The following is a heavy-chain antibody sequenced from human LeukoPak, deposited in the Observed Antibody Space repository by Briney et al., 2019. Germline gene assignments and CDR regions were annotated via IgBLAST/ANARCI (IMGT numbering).Heavy chain of an antibody. CDR1: GFTFSNYW. D-gene: IGHD1-26*01. V-gene: IGHV3-7*01. Sequence: GGSLRLSCAASGFTFSNYWMSWVRQAPGKGLEWVANIKQDGSEKYYVDSVKGRFTISRDNAKSSLYLQMNSLRAEDTALYYCARLVGVTALDYWGQGILVTVSS. J-gene: IGHJ4*02. CDR2: IKQDGSEK. CDR3: ARLVGVTALDY.